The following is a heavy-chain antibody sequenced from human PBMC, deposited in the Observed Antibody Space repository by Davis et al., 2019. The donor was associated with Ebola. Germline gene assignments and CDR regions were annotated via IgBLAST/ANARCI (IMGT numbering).Heavy chain of an antibody. J-gene: IGHJ4*02. V-gene: IGHV4-4*02. CDR1: GGSISSSNW. CDR2: IYHSGST. Sequence: MPGGSLRLSCAVSGGSISSSNWWSWVRQPPGKGLEWIGEIYHSGSTNYNPSLKSRVTISVDTSKNQFSLKLSSVTAADTAVYYCARGDYGDLSFDYWGQGTLVTVSS. D-gene: IGHD4-17*01. CDR3: ARGDYGDLSFDY.